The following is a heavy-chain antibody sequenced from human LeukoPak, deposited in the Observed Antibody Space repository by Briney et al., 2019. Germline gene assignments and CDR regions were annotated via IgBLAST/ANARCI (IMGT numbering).Heavy chain of an antibody. D-gene: IGHD6-19*01. V-gene: IGHV3-21*01. CDR2: ISSSSSYI. CDR3: ARDHSGWYDAFAI. CDR1: GFTFSSYS. Sequence: GGSLRLSCAASGFTFSSYSMNWVRQAPGKGLEWVSSISSSSSYIYYADSVKGRFTISRDNAKNSLYLQMNSLRAEDTAVYYCARDHSGWYDAFAIWGQGTMVTVSS. J-gene: IGHJ3*02.